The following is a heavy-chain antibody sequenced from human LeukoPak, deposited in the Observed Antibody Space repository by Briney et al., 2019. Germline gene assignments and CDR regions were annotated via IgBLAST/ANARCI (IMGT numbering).Heavy chain of an antibody. D-gene: IGHD4-11*01. J-gene: IGHJ4*02. CDR1: GDSISIYY. CDR3: ARGPTTVTRAFDY. V-gene: IGHV4-4*07. Sequence: SETLSLTCTVSGDSISIYYWSWIRQPAGKGLEWIGRIYTSGSTNYNPSLKSRVTMSVDTSKNQFSLKLSSVTAADTAVYYCARGPTTVTRAFDYWGQGTLVTVSS. CDR2: IYTSGST.